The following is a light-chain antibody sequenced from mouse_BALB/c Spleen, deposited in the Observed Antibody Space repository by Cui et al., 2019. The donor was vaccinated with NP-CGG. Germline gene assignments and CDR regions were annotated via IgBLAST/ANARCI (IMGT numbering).Light chain of an antibody. CDR2: STN. CDR3: ALWYSNHWV. V-gene: IGLV1*01. CDR1: TGAVTTSNY. J-gene: IGLJ1*01. Sequence: QAVVTQESALTTSPGETVTLTCRSSTGAVTTSNYANWVQEKPDHLLTSIIGSTNNRAPGVPARFSGYLIGDKAALTITGAQTEDEAIYFCALWYSNHWVFGGGTKLTVL.